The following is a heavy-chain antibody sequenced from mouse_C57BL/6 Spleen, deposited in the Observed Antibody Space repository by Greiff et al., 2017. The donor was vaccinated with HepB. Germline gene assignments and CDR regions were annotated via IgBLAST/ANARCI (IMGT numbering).Heavy chain of an antibody. Sequence: EVQLVESGGGLVQPKGSLKLSCAASGFSFNTYAMNWVRQAPGKGLEWVARIRSKSNNYATYYADSVKDRFTISRDDSESMLYLQMNNLKTEDTAMYYCVRGIGFYAMDYWGQGTSVTVSS. V-gene: IGHV10-1*01. CDR3: VRGIGFYAMDY. J-gene: IGHJ4*01. CDR1: GFSFNTYA. CDR2: IRSKSNNYAT.